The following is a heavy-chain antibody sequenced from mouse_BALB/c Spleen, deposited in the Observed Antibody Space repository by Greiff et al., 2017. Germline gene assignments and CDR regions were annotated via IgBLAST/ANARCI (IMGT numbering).Heavy chain of an antibody. J-gene: IGHJ4*01. D-gene: IGHD2-1*01. CDR1: GFTFSSFG. CDR3: ARDGNYHYAMDY. CDR2: ISSGSSTI. V-gene: IGHV5-17*02. Sequence: EVKLEESGGGLVQPGGSLKLSCAASGFTFSSFGMHWVRQAPEKGLEWVAYISSGSSTIYYADTVKGRFTISRDNPKNTLFLQMTSLRSEDTAMYYCARDGNYHYAMDYWGQGTSVTVSS.